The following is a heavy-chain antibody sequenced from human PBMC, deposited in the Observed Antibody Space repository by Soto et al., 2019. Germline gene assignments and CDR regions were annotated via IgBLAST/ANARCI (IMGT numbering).Heavy chain of an antibody. Sequence: GGSLRLSCAASGFTFSSYAMSWVRQAPGKGLEWVSAISGSGGSTYYADSVKGRFTISRDNSKNTLYLQMNSLRAEDTAVYYWAKESFPYCGGECQNWFDPWGQGTLVTVSS. CDR2: ISGSGGST. CDR1: GFTFSSYA. V-gene: IGHV3-23*01. J-gene: IGHJ5*02. CDR3: AKESFPYCGGECQNWFDP. D-gene: IGHD2-21*01.